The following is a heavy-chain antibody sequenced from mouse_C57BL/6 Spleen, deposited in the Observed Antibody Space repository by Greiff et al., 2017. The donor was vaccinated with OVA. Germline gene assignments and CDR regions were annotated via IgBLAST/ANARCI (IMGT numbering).Heavy chain of an antibody. CDR2: IDPSDSDT. CDR3: ARHYSYGGFDY. V-gene: IGHV1-52*01. J-gene: IGHJ2*01. CDR1: GYTFTSYW. D-gene: IGHD2-12*01. Sequence: QVQLQQPGAELVRPGSSVKLSCKASGYTFTSYWMHWVKQRPIQGLEWIGNIDPSDSDTHYNQKFKDKATLTVDTSSSTAYMQLSSLSSEDSAVYYCARHYSYGGFDYWGQGTTLTVSS.